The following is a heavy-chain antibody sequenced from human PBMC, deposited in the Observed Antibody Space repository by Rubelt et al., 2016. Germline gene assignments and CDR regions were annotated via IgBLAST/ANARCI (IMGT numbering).Heavy chain of an antibody. V-gene: IGHV3-23*04. CDR2: VSGSGGNT. D-gene: IGHD3-10*01. J-gene: IGHJ4*02. CDR3: ASLWFGEPTPN. Sequence: EVQLVESGGGLVQPGGSLRLSCAASGFTFSSYGMHWVRQAPGRGLEWVSSVSGSGGNTFYADSVRGRFTISRDSSKNTLYLQMNSLRAEDTAVYYWASLWFGEPTPNWGQGTLVTVSS. CDR1: GFTFSSYG.